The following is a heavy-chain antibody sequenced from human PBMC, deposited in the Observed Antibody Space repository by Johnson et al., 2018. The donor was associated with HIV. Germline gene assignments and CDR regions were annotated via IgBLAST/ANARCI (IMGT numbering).Heavy chain of an antibody. J-gene: IGHJ3*01. CDR3: AKSALERATPLAEVDAFDV. CDR1: GFTFSYYG. Sequence: QMQLVESGGGVVQPGGSLRLSCATSGFTFSYYGLHWVRQAPGVGLEWVAFTRYDGSDDFYADSVQGRFTISRDTSKNTLYLQMNNLSVEDTALYYCAKSALERATPLAEVDAFDVGGQGTMVTVSS. D-gene: IGHD5-24*01. V-gene: IGHV3-30*02. CDR2: TRYDGSDD.